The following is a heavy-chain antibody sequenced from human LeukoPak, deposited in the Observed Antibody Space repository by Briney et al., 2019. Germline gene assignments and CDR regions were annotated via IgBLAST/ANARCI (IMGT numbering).Heavy chain of an antibody. J-gene: IGHJ4*02. V-gene: IGHV1-18*01. D-gene: IGHD3-22*01. CDR2: ISAYNGNT. CDR1: GGTFSSYA. Sequence: ASVKVSCKASGGTFSSYAISWVRQAPGQGLEWMGWISAYNGNTNYAQKLQGRVTMTTDTSTSTAYMELRSLRSDDTAVYYCARGTHYYDSSGYYYEDEYYFDYWGQGTLVTVSS. CDR3: ARGTHYYDSSGYYYEDEYYFDY.